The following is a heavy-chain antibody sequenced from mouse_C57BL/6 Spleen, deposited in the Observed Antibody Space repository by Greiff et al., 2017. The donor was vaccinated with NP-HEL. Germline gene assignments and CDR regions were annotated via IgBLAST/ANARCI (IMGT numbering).Heavy chain of an antibody. D-gene: IGHD2-3*01. CDR2: INPSSGYT. CDR1: GYTFTSYT. CDR3: ARERWLRYFDV. J-gene: IGHJ1*03. Sequence: QVHVKQSGAELARPGASVKMSCKASGYTFTSYTMHWVKQRPGQGLEWIGYINPSSGYTKYNQKFKDKATLTADKSSSTAYMQLSSLTSEDSAVYYCARERWLRYFDVWGTGTTVTVSS. V-gene: IGHV1-4*01.